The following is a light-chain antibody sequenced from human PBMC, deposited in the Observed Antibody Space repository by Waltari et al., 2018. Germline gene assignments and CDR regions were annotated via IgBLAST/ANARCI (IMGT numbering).Light chain of an antibody. CDR1: QSIRSC. V-gene: IGKV1-5*03. Sequence: DIQMTHSASTLSESVGDRVAITCRASQSIRSCLACSQQKPGKAPKLLIYKASSLQSGVPSRFSGSGSWTEFTLTISGLQPEYFATYYCQQYNSYSPWTFCQGTKVEIK. CDR2: KAS. CDR3: QQYNSYSPWT. J-gene: IGKJ1*01.